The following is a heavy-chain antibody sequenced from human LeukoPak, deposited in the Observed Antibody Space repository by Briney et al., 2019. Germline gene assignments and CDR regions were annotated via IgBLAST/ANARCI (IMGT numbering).Heavy chain of an antibody. J-gene: IGHJ4*02. CDR3: ARDTFSGSLADY. Sequence: SQTLSLTCTVSGGSISSGSYYWSWIRPPAGKGLEWIGRIYTSGSTNYNPSLKSRVTISVDTSKNQFSLKLSSVTAADTAVYYCARDTFSGSLADYWGQGTLVTVSS. CDR1: GGSISSGSYY. V-gene: IGHV4-61*02. D-gene: IGHD1-26*01. CDR2: IYTSGST.